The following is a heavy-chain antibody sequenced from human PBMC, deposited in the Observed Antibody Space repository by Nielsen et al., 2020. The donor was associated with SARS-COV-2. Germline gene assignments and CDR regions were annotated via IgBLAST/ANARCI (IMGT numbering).Heavy chain of an antibody. Sequence: SETLSLSCTVSGGYISSYYWSWIRQPPGKGLEWIGYIYYSGSTNYNPSLKSRVTISVDTSKNQFSLKLSSVTAADTAVYYCARSIPTYYYDSSGYYPGAFDIWGQGTMVTVSS. CDR2: IYYSGST. CDR1: GGYISSYY. CDR3: ARSIPTYYYDSSGYYPGAFDI. J-gene: IGHJ3*02. D-gene: IGHD3-22*01. V-gene: IGHV4-59*01.